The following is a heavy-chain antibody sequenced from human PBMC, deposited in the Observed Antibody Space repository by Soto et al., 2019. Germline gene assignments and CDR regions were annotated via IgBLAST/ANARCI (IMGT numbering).Heavy chain of an antibody. V-gene: IGHV4-39*02. CDR1: GGSIRVTDYF. J-gene: IGHJ5*02. Sequence: SETLSLTCTVSGGSIRVTDYFWGWIRQPPGKALEWIASIYHSGSTYYNPSLKSRVTMFIDTSNNQFALTLNSVSAADTAVYFCTRDSGWFDPWGQGTLVTVSS. CDR2: IYHSGST. D-gene: IGHD7-27*01. CDR3: TRDSGWFDP.